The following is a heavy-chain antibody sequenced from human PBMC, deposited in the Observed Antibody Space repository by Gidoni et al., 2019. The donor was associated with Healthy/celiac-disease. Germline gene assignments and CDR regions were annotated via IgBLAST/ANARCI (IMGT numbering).Heavy chain of an antibody. V-gene: IGHV1-2*06. Sequence: QVQLVQSGAEVTKPGASVKLSCQASGYPFTGSYIPWVRQAPGQGPEWMGRINPNSGGTNYAQKFQGRVTMTRDTSISTAYMELSRLRSDDTAVYYCARDLAYCSSTSCYQYYYYGMDVWGQGTTVTVSS. CDR1: GYPFTGSY. CDR2: INPNSGGT. CDR3: ARDLAYCSSTSCYQYYYYGMDV. D-gene: IGHD2-2*01. J-gene: IGHJ6*02.